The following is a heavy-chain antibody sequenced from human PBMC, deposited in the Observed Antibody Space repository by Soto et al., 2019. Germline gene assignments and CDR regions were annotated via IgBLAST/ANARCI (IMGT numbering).Heavy chain of an antibody. CDR1: GFTFSSYA. V-gene: IGHV3-23*01. D-gene: IGHD3-3*01. CDR2: ISGSGGST. J-gene: IGHJ4*02. CDR3: AKDITIFGVVIAPGFDY. Sequence: EVQLLESGGGLVQPGGSLRLSCAASGFTFSSYAMSWVRQAPGKGLEWVLAISGSGGSTYYADSVKGRFTISRDNSKNTLYLQMNSLRAEDTAVYYCAKDITIFGVVIAPGFDYRGQGTLVTVSS.